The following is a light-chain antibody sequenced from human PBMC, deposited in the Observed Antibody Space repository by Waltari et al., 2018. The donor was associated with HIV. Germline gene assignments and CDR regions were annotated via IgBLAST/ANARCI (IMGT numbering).Light chain of an antibody. V-gene: IGKV3-15*01. Sequence: EIVMTQSPATLSVSPGARATLSCRASQSLSNTNLAWYQQKPGQAPRHRIHGASTRATGIPARFSGSGSGTEFTLTISSLQSEDSAIYYCQQYNNWPPTFGQGARLEIQ. J-gene: IGKJ2*01. CDR1: QSLSNTN. CDR3: QQYNNWPPT. CDR2: GAS.